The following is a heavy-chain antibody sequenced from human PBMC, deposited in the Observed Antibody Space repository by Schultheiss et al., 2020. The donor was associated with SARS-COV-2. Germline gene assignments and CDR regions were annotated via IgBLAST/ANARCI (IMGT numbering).Heavy chain of an antibody. CDR1: GFTFSSYD. D-gene: IGHD2-2*01. J-gene: IGHJ3*02. CDR3: AKDDCSSTSCDAFDI. CDR2: IGTAGDT. Sequence: GGSLRLSCAASGFTFSSYDMHWVRQATGKGLEWVSAIGTAGDTYYPGSVKGRFTISRDNAKNSLYLQMNSLRAEDTALYYCAKDDCSSTSCDAFDIWGQGTMVTVSS. V-gene: IGHV3-13*01.